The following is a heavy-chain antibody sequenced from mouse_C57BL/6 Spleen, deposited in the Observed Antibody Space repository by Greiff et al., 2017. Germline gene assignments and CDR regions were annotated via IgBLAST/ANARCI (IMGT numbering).Heavy chain of an antibody. V-gene: IGHV5-9-1*02. D-gene: IGHD2-5*01. J-gene: IGHJ2*01. CDR2: ISSGGDYI. CDR3: TRDATYYSNLFDY. Sequence: EVKVVESGEGLVKPGGSLKLSCAASGFTFSSYAMSWVRQTPEKRLEWVAYISSGGDYIYYADTVKGRFTISRDNARNTLYLQMSSLKSEDTAMYYCTRDATYYSNLFDYWGQGTTLTVSS. CDR1: GFTFSSYA.